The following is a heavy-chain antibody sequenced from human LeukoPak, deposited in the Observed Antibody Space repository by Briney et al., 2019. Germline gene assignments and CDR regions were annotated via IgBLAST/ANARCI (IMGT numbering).Heavy chain of an antibody. CDR3: AKEEEWIHLWLKY. CDR1: GFTFSSYA. J-gene: IGHJ4*02. V-gene: IGHV3-30*18. CDR2: ISYDGRNE. D-gene: IGHD5-18*01. Sequence: PGRSLRLSCAASGFTFSSYAMHWVRQAPGKGLEWVAFISYDGRNEYYADSVKGRFTTSRDNSKNTLYLQMNSLRAEDTAVYYCAKEEEWIHLWLKYWGQGTLVTVPS.